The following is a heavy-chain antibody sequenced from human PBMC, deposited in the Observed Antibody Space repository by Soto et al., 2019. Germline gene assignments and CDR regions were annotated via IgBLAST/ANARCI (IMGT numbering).Heavy chain of an antibody. Sequence: SETLSLTCAVSSGSISSSNWWSWVRQPPGKGLEWIGEIYHSGSTNYNPSLKSRVTISVDKSKNQFSLKLSSVTAADTAVYYCARLKSHCSGGSCYFDYWGQGTLVTVSS. V-gene: IGHV4-4*02. CDR3: ARLKSHCSGGSCYFDY. CDR2: IYHSGST. CDR1: SGSISSSNW. J-gene: IGHJ4*02. D-gene: IGHD2-15*01.